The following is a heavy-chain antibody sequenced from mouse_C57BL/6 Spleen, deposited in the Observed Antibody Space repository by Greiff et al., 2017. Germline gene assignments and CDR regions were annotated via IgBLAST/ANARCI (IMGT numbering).Heavy chain of an antibody. Sequence: VQLKESGAELVRPGASVKLSCTASGFNIKDDYMHWVKQRPEQGLEWIGWIDPENGDTEYASKFQGKATITADTSSNTAYLQLSSLTSEDTAVYYCTTFGDYYGSSYYWGQGTTLTVSS. J-gene: IGHJ2*01. V-gene: IGHV14-4*01. CDR3: TTFGDYYGSSYY. D-gene: IGHD1-1*01. CDR2: IDPENGDT. CDR1: GFNIKDDY.